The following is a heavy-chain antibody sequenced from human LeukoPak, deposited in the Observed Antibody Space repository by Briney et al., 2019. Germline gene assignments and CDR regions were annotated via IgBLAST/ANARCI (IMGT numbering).Heavy chain of an antibody. CDR1: GYTFTSYG. CDR2: ISAYNGNT. D-gene: IGHD3-22*01. V-gene: IGHV1-18*01. J-gene: IGHJ3*02. CDR3: ARAGPYYDNERWAINAFDI. Sequence: ASVKVSCKASGYTFTSYGISWVRQAPGQGLEWMGWISAYNGNTNYAQKLQGRVTMTTDTSTSTAYMELRSLRSDDTAVYYCARAGPYYDNERWAINAFDIWGQGTMVTVSS.